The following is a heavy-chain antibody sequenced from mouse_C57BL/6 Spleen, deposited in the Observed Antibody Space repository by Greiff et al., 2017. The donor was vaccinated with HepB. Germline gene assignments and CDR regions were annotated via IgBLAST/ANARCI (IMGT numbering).Heavy chain of an antibody. CDR2: ILPGSGST. D-gene: IGHD6-5*01. Sequence: VQLQQSGAELMKPGASVKLSCKATGYTFTGYWIEWVKQRPGHGLEWIGEILPGSGSTNYNAKFKGKATFTADTSSNTASMQLRSLTTEDSAIYDCASPYPIFDDWGQGTTLTVSS. CDR3: ASPYPIFDD. V-gene: IGHV1-9*01. CDR1: GYTFTGYW. J-gene: IGHJ2*01.